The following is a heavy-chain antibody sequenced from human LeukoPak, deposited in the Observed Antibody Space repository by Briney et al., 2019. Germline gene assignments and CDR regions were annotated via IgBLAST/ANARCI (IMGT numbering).Heavy chain of an antibody. CDR3: ARDDALGDNALDI. Sequence: GRSLKLSCAASGFTFSSYGMHWVRQAPGKGLEWVAVILNDGSQEKYADSVKGRFTISRDNSKNTLFLQMNSLRAEDTAVYYCARDDALGDNALDIWGQGTMVTVSS. V-gene: IGHV3-33*01. J-gene: IGHJ3*02. D-gene: IGHD3-16*01. CDR2: ILNDGSQE. CDR1: GFTFSSYG.